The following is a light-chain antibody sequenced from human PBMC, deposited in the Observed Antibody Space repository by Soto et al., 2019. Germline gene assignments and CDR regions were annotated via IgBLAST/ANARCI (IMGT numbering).Light chain of an antibody. CDR2: GAS. Sequence: EIVLTQSPGTLPLSPGERATLSCRASQSVSSSYLAWYQQKPGQAPRLLIYGASSRATGIPDRFSGSGSGTDFTLTISRLEPEDFAVYYCHHYGSSPLTFGQGTKVDIK. V-gene: IGKV3-20*01. J-gene: IGKJ1*01. CDR3: HHYGSSPLT. CDR1: QSVSSSY.